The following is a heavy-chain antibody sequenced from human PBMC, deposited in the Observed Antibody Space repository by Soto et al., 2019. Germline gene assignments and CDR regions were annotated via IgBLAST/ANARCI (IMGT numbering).Heavy chain of an antibody. CDR1: GGTFSGYA. Sequence: QVQLVQSGAEVKKPGSSVKVSCKASGGTFSGYAISWVRQAPGQGLEWMGGIIPIFGTANYAQKFQGRVTITADKSTSTAYMELSSLRSEDTAVYYCARVERGYYDSSGYSPFGYWGQGTLVTVSS. D-gene: IGHD3-22*01. V-gene: IGHV1-69*06. J-gene: IGHJ4*02. CDR2: IIPIFGTA. CDR3: ARVERGYYDSSGYSPFGY.